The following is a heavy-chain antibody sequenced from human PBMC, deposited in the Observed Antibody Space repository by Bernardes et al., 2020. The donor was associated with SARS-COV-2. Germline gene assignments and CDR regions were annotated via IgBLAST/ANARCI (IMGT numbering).Heavy chain of an antibody. CDR2: ISASGADT. J-gene: IGHJ4*02. Sequence: GSLRLSCVTSGFTFSSYAMTWVRQAPGKGLEWVSTISASGADTSYTDSVKGRFTISRDNSKSTLFLQMNSLRAGDTAIYFCAKKGPRPTGDAEFDYWGQGTLLTVSS. CDR3: AKKGPRPTGDAEFDY. D-gene: IGHD1-1*01. V-gene: IGHV3-23*01. CDR1: GFTFSSYA.